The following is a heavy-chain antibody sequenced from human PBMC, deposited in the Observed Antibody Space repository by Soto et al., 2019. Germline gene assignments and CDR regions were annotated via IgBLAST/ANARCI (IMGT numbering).Heavy chain of an antibody. J-gene: IGHJ5*02. Sequence: SETLSLTCTVSADSISSSSYYWGWVRQPPGKGLEYIGSINYSGSTYYNPSLKSRVTISVDTSNNQFSLKLSSVTAADAAVYYCAREWVVPAAGENLLYNWFDPWGQGTLVTVSS. CDR3: AREWVVPAAGENLLYNWFDP. D-gene: IGHD2-2*01. CDR1: ADSISSSSYY. CDR2: INYSGST. V-gene: IGHV4-39*02.